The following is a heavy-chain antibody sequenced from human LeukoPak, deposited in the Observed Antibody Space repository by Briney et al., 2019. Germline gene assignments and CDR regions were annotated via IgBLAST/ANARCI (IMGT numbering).Heavy chain of an antibody. Sequence: GGSLRLYCAASGFTFSSYAMSWVRQAPGKGLEWVSAISGSGGGTYYADSVKGRFTISRDNSKNTLYVQMNSLRAEDTAVYYCATKPSSTWYFDYWGQGTLVTVSS. CDR2: ISGSGGGT. D-gene: IGHD6-13*01. J-gene: IGHJ4*02. CDR1: GFTFSSYA. V-gene: IGHV3-23*01. CDR3: ATKPSSTWYFDY.